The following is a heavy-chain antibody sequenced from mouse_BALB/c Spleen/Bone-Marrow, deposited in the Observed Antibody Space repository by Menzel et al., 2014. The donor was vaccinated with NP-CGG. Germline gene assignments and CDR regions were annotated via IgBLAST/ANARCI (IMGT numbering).Heavy chain of an antibody. CDR2: INPYNDGT. J-gene: IGHJ1*01. CDR3: ARGLLRLLGRYFDV. CDR1: GYTFTSSD. V-gene: IGHV1-14*01. Sequence: EVQLQQSGPELVKPGASVKMSCKASGYTFTSSDMLWVKQKPGQGLEWIGYINPYNDGTKYNEKFKGKATLTSDKSSSTAYMELSSLTSEDSAVYYCARGLLRLLGRYFDVWGAGTTVTVSS. D-gene: IGHD1-2*01.